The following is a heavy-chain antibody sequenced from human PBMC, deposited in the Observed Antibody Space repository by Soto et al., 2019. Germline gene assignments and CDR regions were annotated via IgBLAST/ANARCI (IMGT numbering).Heavy chain of an antibody. CDR2: ISYDGSNK. CDR3: AKDTAEIVVVPAATLDY. CDR1: GFTFSSYG. V-gene: IGHV3-30*18. J-gene: IGHJ4*02. D-gene: IGHD2-2*01. Sequence: GGSLRLSCAASGFTFSSYGMHWVRQAPGKGLEWVAVISYDGSNKYYADSVKGRFTISRDNSKNTLYLQMNSLRAEDTAVYYRAKDTAEIVVVPAATLDYWGQGTLVTVSS.